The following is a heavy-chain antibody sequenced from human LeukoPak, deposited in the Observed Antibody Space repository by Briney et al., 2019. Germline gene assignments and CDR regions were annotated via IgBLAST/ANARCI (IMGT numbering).Heavy chain of an antibody. CDR2: IYYSGSP. CDR3: ARPSSSGNYYY. D-gene: IGHD1-26*01. J-gene: IGHJ4*02. V-gene: IGHV4-39*01. CDR1: GGSLSSINHW. Sequence: SETLSLTCTVSGGSLSSINHWWGWLRHTPGKGLEWIGSIYYSGSPSYSPSLKSRVTISVDTSKNQLSLKLSSVTAADTAVYYCARPSSSGNYYYWGQGTLVTVS.